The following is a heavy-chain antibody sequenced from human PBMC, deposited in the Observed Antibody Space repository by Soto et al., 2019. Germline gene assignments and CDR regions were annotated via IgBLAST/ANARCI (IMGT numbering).Heavy chain of an antibody. D-gene: IGHD5-12*01. CDR2: INPYNGNT. Sequence: QVQLVQSGTEVKKPGASVKVSCKASGYTFTSYAISWVRQAPGQGLEWMGWINPYNGNTNSAQKLQGRVTRTTDTSTRTAYMELRSLRSDDTAVYYCARDTALALPDAWGQGTLVTVSS. V-gene: IGHV1-18*01. CDR3: ARDTALALPDA. CDR1: GYTFTSYA. J-gene: IGHJ4*02.